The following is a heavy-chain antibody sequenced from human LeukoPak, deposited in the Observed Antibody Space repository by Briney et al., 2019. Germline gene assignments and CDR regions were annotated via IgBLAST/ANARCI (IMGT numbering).Heavy chain of an antibody. D-gene: IGHD3-16*01. CDR3: ARDNDSRDPPHFDY. Sequence: SVTVSFKASGGTFIIYAISGVGQARGQGGEGMGGIIPIFGKEKYAQKFQGRVTITADESTSTAYMELRSLRSEHTAVYYCARDNDSRDPPHFDYWGQGTLVTVSS. CDR2: IIPIFGKE. J-gene: IGHJ4*02. CDR1: GGTFIIYA. V-gene: IGHV1-69*01.